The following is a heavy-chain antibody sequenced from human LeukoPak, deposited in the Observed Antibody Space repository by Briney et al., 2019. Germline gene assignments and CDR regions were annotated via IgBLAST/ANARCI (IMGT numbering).Heavy chain of an antibody. CDR2: FDPEDGET. D-gene: IGHD4-17*01. J-gene: IGHJ4*02. V-gene: IGHV1-24*01. Sequence: GASVKVSCKVSGYTLTELSMHWVRQAPGKGLEWMGGFDPEDGETIYAQKFQGRVTMTEDTSTDTAYMELSSLRSDDTAVYYCAKGRGDYDLSDFDYWGQGTLVTVSS. CDR1: GYTLTELS. CDR3: AKGRGDYDLSDFDY.